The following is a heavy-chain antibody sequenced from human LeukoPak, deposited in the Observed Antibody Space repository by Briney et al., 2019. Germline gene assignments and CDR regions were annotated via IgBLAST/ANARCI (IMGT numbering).Heavy chain of an antibody. D-gene: IGHD4-23*01. CDR2: INPSGGST. CDR3: ARALGGLYFDY. Sequence: ASVKVSCKASGYTFTSYYMHWVRQAPGQGLEWMGIINPSGGSTSYAQKFQGRVTMTRDTSTSTVYMELSSLRSEDTAVSYCARALGGLYFDYWGQGTLVTVSS. CDR1: GYTFTSYY. V-gene: IGHV1-46*03. J-gene: IGHJ4*02.